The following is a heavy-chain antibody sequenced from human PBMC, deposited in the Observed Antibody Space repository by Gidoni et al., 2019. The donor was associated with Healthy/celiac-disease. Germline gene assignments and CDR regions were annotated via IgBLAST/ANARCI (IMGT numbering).Heavy chain of an antibody. CDR3: ARDGQWLAYPRYYFDY. J-gene: IGHJ4*02. D-gene: IGHD6-19*01. CDR1: GFPFRSYA. Sequence: QVQLVESGGCVVQPGRSLRLSFAASGFPFRSYAMHWVRQAPGKGLEWVAVISYDGSNKYYADSVKGRFTISRDNSKNTLYLQMNSLRAEDTAVYYCARDGQWLAYPRYYFDYWGQGTLVTVSS. V-gene: IGHV3-30-3*01. CDR2: ISYDGSNK.